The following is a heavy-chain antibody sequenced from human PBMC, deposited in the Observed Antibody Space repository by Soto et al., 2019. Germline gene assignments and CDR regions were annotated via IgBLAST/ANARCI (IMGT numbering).Heavy chain of an antibody. V-gene: IGHV3-33*01. J-gene: IGHJ4*02. Sequence: QVQLVESGGGVVQPGRSLRLSCAASGFTFSSYGMHWVRQAPGKGLEWVADIWYDGSNKYYADSVKGRFTISRDNSKNPLYVRKISLRAEDTAVYYCARGQMDSISKSFVYWGQGTRVTVSS. CDR3: ARGQMDSISKSFVY. D-gene: IGHD6-13*01. CDR1: GFTFSSYG. CDR2: IWYDGSNK.